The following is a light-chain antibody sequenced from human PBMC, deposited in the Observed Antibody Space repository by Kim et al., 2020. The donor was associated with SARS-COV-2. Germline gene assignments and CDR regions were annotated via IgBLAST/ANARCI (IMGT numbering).Light chain of an antibody. Sequence: ASIGDRVTITCRASQDIHTQLAWFQQRPGEAPKSLISAASDLLSGVPSRFSGSGSGTLFTLTITNLQPDDFATYFCQQSASYPVTFGPGTKVDIK. J-gene: IGKJ3*01. CDR2: AAS. V-gene: IGKV1-16*01. CDR3: QQSASYPVT. CDR1: QDIHTQ.